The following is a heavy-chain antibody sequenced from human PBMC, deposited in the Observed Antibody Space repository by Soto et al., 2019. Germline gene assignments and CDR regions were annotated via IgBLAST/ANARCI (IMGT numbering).Heavy chain of an antibody. D-gene: IGHD2-15*01. V-gene: IGHV3-49*03. CDR1: GFTFGDYA. CDR2: IRSKAYGGTT. Sequence: SLRLSCTASGFTFGDYAMSWFRQAPGKGLEWVGFIRSKAYGGTTEYAASVKGRFTISRDDSKSIAYLQMNSLKTEDTAVYYCTREYYCSGGSCYVPDAFDIWGQGTMVTVSS. CDR3: TREYYCSGGSCYVPDAFDI. J-gene: IGHJ3*02.